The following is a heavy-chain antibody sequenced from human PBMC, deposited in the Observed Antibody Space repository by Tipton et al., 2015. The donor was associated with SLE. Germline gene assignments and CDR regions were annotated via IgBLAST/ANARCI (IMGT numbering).Heavy chain of an antibody. Sequence: TLSLTCTVSGDSITSNYWNWIRQPPGKGLEWIGDIYYGGSTNYNPSLMSRVTMSVDTAKNQFSLKLSSVTAADTAVYYCARHHDSSGYYPYDYWGQGTLVTVSS. D-gene: IGHD3-22*01. CDR1: GDSITSNY. V-gene: IGHV4-59*08. CDR3: ARHHDSSGYYPYDY. CDR2: IYYGGST. J-gene: IGHJ4*02.